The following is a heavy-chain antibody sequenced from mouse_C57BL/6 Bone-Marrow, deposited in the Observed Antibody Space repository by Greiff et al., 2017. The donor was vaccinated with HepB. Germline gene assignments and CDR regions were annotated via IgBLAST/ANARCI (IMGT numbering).Heavy chain of an antibody. J-gene: IGHJ3*01. CDR1: GYTFTSYW. D-gene: IGHD3-2*02. CDR2: IDPSDSYT. Sequence: QVQLQQPGAELVKPGASVKLSCKASGYTFTSYWMQWVKQRPGQGLEWIGEIDPSDSYTNYNQKFKGKATLTVDTSSSTAYMQLSSLTSEDSAVYYCARPSSGPFAYWGQGTLVTVSA. V-gene: IGHV1-50*01. CDR3: ARPSSGPFAY.